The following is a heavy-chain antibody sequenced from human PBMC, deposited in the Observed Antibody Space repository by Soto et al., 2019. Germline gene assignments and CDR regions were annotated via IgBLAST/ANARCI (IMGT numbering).Heavy chain of an antibody. CDR2: VYYSGIT. J-gene: IGHJ4*02. Sequence: QLHLQESGPGLVKPSETLSLTCTVSGGSIGSTSHYWGWIRQPPGKGLEWIANVYYSGITYYNPSLRSRITISVDSSKNQFSLKMNSVTAADTAMYYCARYSDYGDHPEDYWGQGTLVTVSS. CDR1: GGSIGSTSHY. D-gene: IGHD4-17*01. V-gene: IGHV4-39*01. CDR3: ARYSDYGDHPEDY.